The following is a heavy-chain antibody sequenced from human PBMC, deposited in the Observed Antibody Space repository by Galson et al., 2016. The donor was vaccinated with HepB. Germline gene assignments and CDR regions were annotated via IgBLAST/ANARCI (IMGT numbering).Heavy chain of an antibody. V-gene: IGHV5-10-1*01. D-gene: IGHD2-15*01. CDR1: GYSFSSYW. Sequence: QSGAEVKKPGESLRISCKGSGYSFSSYWISWVRQMPGKGLEWMGRIDPSDSYTNYSPSFQGHVTISADKSISSAYLQWSSLKASDTAMYYCATTTMVVAANLFRALYIWGQGTMVTVAS. J-gene: IGHJ3*02. CDR2: IDPSDSYT. CDR3: ATTTMVVAANLFRALYI.